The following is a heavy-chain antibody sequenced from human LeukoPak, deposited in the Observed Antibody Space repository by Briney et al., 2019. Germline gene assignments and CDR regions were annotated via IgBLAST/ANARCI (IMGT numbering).Heavy chain of an antibody. J-gene: IGHJ4*02. CDR1: GGSISSYY. D-gene: IGHD3-10*01. CDR2: IYYSGST. V-gene: IGHV4-59*01. Sequence: SETLSLTCTVSGGSISSYYWSWIRQPPGKGLEWIGYIYYSGSTNYNPSLKSRVTISVDTSKNQFSLKLSSVTAADTAVYYCARVGGAFDYWGQGTLVTVSS. CDR3: ARVGGAFDY.